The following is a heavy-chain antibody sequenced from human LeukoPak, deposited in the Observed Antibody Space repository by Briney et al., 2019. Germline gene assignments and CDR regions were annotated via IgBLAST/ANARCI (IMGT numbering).Heavy chain of an antibody. CDR3: ARGRDLYDSSGYYSETTTYYYYYYMDV. D-gene: IGHD3-22*01. CDR1: GFTVSSNY. V-gene: IGHV3-53*01. Sequence: GGSLRLXCAASGFTVSSNYMRWVRQAPGKGLEWVSVIYSGGSTYYAVSVKGRFTISRDNSKNTLYLQMNSLRAEDTAVYYCARGRDLYDSSGYYSETTTYYYYYYMDVWGKGTTVTVSS. CDR2: IYSGGST. J-gene: IGHJ6*03.